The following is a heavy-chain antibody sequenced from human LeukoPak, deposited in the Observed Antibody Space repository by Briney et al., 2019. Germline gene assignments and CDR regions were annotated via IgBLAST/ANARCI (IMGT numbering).Heavy chain of an antibody. CDR3: ARDLRRSGWSPYYMDV. CDR2: INPNSGGT. CDR1: GYTFTGYY. D-gene: IGHD6-19*01. Sequence: GASVKVSCKASGYTFTGYYMHWVRQAPGQGLEWMGWINPNSGGTNYAQKFQGRVTMTRDTSISTAYMELSRLRSDDTAVYYCARDLRRSGWSPYYMDVWGKGTTVTISS. V-gene: IGHV1-2*02. J-gene: IGHJ6*03.